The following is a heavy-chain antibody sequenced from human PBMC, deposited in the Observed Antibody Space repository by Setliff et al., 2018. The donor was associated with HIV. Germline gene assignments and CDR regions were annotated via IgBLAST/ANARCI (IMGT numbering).Heavy chain of an antibody. J-gene: IGHJ5*01. CDR3: ARGGANPSWFDS. CDR2: INQDGSEK. V-gene: IGHV3-7*01. CDR1: RLDFNNYW. D-gene: IGHD3-16*01. Sequence: PGGSLRLSCAASRLDFNNYWMCWVRQAPGKGLEWVANINQDGSEKNYVDSVKGRFTISRDNAKNTLYLQMDSLRAEDTAVYYCARGGANPSWFDSWGQGTLVTVSS.